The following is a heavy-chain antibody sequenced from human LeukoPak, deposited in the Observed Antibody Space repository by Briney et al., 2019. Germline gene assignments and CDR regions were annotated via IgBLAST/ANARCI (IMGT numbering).Heavy chain of an antibody. D-gene: IGHD3-22*01. V-gene: IGHV3-23*01. CDR3: AKVAMRVVVIMGYFDY. Sequence: GGSLRLSCAASGFTLSSYAMSWVRQAPGKGLEGVSAISGSGGSTYYADSVKGRFTISRDNSKNTLYLQMNSLRAEDTAVYYCAKVAMRVVVIMGYFDYWGQGTLVTVSS. CDR2: ISGSGGST. J-gene: IGHJ4*02. CDR1: GFTLSSYA.